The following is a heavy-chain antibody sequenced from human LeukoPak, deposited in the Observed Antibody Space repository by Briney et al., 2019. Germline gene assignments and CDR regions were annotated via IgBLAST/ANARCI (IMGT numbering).Heavy chain of an antibody. CDR1: GFTFSSYG. CDR3: AREQGLAYYYGSGSEDY. V-gene: IGHV3-33*01. Sequence: PGRSLRLSCAASGFTFSSYGMHWVRQAPGKGLEWVAVIWYDGSNKYYADSVKGRFTISRDNSKNTLYLQMNSLRAEDTAVYYCAREQGLAYYYGSGSEDYWGQGTLVTVSS. D-gene: IGHD3-10*01. CDR2: IWYDGSNK. J-gene: IGHJ4*02.